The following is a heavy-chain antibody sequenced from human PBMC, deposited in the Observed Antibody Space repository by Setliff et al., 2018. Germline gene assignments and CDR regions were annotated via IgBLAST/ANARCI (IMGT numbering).Heavy chain of an antibody. V-gene: IGHV4-4*09. D-gene: IGHD3-10*01. CDR1: GGSISSSY. J-gene: IGHJ6*03. CDR3: ARAYYYGSGNYHKYYIDV. Sequence: SETLSLTCTVSGGSISSSYWSWIRQPPGKGLEWIGYFHHSGRMNYNPSLKGRVTMSVDTSNNQLSLKLNSVSAADTAVYYCARAYYYGSGNYHKYYIDVWGKGTAVTVSS. CDR2: FHHSGRM.